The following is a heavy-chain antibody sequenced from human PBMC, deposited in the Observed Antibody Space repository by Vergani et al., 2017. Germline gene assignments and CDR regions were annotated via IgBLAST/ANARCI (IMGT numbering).Heavy chain of an antibody. CDR3: ARSRIYYGAGSPDY. D-gene: IGHD3-10*01. CDR1: GGSMSGYY. Sequence: QAQLQESGPGLVKPSETLSLTCSVSGGSMSGYYWSWIRQPPGKGLEWMGYVSFRGDTLYDPSVKGRMTISLNTSSNQFSLYLTSVTAADTAVYYCARSRIYYGAGSPDYWGQGTLVTVSS. J-gene: IGHJ4*02. CDR2: VSFRGDT. V-gene: IGHV4-59*01.